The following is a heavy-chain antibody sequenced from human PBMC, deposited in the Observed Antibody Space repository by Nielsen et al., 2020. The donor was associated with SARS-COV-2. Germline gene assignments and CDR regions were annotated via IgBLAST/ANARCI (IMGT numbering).Heavy chain of an antibody. D-gene: IGHD3-3*01. CDR3: ARARITIFGVVTDYYYYMDV. V-gene: IGHV4-4*02. J-gene: IGHJ6*03. CDR2: IYHSGST. Sequence: SDTLSLTCAVSGGSISSSNWCSWVRQPPVKVLEWIGEIYHSGSTNYNPSLKSRVTISVDKSKNQFSLKLSSVTAADTAVYYCARARITIFGVVTDYYYYMDVWGKGTTVTVSS. CDR1: GGSISSSNW.